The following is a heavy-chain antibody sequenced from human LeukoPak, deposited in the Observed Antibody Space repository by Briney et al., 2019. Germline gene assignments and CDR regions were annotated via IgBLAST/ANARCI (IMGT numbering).Heavy chain of an antibody. CDR1: GGSISSGGYY. Sequence: LSETLSLTCTVSGGSISSGGYYWSWIRQHPGKGLEWIGYIYYSGSTYCNPSLKSRVTISVDTSKNQFSLKLSSVTAADTAVYYCARRDYGGNSVNWFDPWGQGTLVTVSS. V-gene: IGHV4-31*03. CDR3: ARRDYGGNSVNWFDP. CDR2: IYYSGST. J-gene: IGHJ5*02. D-gene: IGHD4-23*01.